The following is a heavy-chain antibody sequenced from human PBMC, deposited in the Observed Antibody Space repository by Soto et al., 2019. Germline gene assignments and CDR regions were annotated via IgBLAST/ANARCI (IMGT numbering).Heavy chain of an antibody. CDR3: ARDISQGFDP. V-gene: IGHV1-2*04. Sequence: QVQLVQSGAEVKKPGASVKVSCKASGYTFTGYYMHWVRQAPGQGLEWMGWINPHSGGTNYAQKFQGWVTMTRDTSISTAYMELSRLRSDDTAVYYCARDISQGFDPWGQGTLVTVSS. J-gene: IGHJ5*02. CDR1: GYTFTGYY. CDR2: INPHSGGT.